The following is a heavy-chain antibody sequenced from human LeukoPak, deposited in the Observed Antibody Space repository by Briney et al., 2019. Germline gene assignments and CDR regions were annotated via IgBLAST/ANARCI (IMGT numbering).Heavy chain of an antibody. Sequence: PGGSLRLSCAASGFTFSNSGMHCVRQTPGRGVEWVAFIRYDGTIKYYGDSVKGRFTISRDNSKNTLYLQMNSLRAEDTAVYYCAKDVTTGGDYFDYWGQGTLVTVSS. V-gene: IGHV3-30*02. CDR2: IRYDGTIK. CDR3: AKDVTTGGDYFDY. CDR1: GFTFSNSG. D-gene: IGHD1-14*01. J-gene: IGHJ4*02.